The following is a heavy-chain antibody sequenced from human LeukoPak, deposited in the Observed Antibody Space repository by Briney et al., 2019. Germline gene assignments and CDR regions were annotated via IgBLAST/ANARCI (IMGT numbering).Heavy chain of an antibody. D-gene: IGHD3-22*01. CDR3: AKSLNYYDSSGPFDY. CDR1: GFTFSSYA. J-gene: IGHJ4*02. Sequence: GGSLRLSCAASGFTFSSYAMSWVRQAPGKGLEWVSAISGSGGSTYYADSVEGRFTISRDNSKNTLYLQMNSLRAEDTAVYYCAKSLNYYDSSGPFDYWGQGTLVTVSS. V-gene: IGHV3-23*01. CDR2: ISGSGGST.